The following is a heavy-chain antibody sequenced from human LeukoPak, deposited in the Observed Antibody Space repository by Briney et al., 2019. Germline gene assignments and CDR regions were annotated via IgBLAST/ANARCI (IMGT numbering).Heavy chain of an antibody. J-gene: IGHJ4*02. CDR2: IYYSGST. CDR1: GGSISTYY. D-gene: IGHD3-10*01. Sequence: SETLSLTCTVSGGSISTYYWSWIRQSPGKGLEWIGCIYYSGSTYYNPSLKSRVIISIDTSKNQFSLKLSSVTAADTAVYYCARHTGSGSSYPLGYWGQGTLVTVSS. CDR3: ARHTGSGSSYPLGY. V-gene: IGHV4-59*08.